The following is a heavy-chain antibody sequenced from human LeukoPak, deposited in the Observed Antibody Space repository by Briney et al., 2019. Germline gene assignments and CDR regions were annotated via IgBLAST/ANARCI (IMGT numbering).Heavy chain of an antibody. CDR2: ISAYNGNT. V-gene: IGHV1-18*01. J-gene: IGHJ6*02. CDR1: GYTFTSYG. CDR3: ARDRWNSLYYYYYYGMDV. D-gene: IGHD1/OR15-1a*01. Sequence: ASVKVSCKASGYTFTSYGISWVRQAPGQGLEWMGWISAYNGNTNHAQKPQGRVTMTTDTSTSTAYMELRSLRSDDTAVYYCARDRWNSLYYYYYYGMDVWGQGTTVTVSS.